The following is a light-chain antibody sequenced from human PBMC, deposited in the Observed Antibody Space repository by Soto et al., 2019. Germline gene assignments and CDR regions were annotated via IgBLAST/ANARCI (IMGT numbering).Light chain of an antibody. J-gene: IGKJ2*01. V-gene: IGKV3-11*01. Sequence: EIVLTQSPATLSFSPGESAILSCRASQTVYTYLAWYQQQPGQAPRLLIYDASNRATGIPARFGGSGSGTDFTLTISSLEPEDFAVYYCQQRAAWPYTFGQGTKLEIK. CDR1: QTVYTY. CDR2: DAS. CDR3: QQRAAWPYT.